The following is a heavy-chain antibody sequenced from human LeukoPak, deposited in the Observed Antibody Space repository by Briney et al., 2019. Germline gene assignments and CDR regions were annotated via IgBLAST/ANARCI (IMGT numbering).Heavy chain of an antibody. CDR3: ARVIGSYGDSAY. J-gene: IGHJ4*02. V-gene: IGHV3-23*01. CDR1: GLSFSSFA. D-gene: IGHD1-26*01. CDR2: IRGNGET. Sequence: PGGSLRLSCAASGLSFSSFAMSWVRQGPARGLEWVSSIRGNGETFYADSVKGRFTLSRDNAKNSLYLQMNSLRAEDTAVYYCARVIGSYGDSAYWGQGTLVTVSS.